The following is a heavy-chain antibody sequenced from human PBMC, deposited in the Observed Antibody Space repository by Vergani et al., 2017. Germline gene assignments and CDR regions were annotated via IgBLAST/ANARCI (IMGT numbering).Heavy chain of an antibody. CDR1: GGSINSHNYY. D-gene: IGHD2-15*01. Sequence: QVQLQESGPGLVKPSQTLSLTCTVSGGSINSHNYYWSWIRQPAGKGLEWIGRIHTSGSTNYNPSLKNQVTMSEDTSEIQFSLNLTSVTAADTAVDFCARENCLGGSCYKPHFDYWGQGILVTVSS. CDR3: ARENCLGGSCYKPHFDY. V-gene: IGHV4-61*02. J-gene: IGHJ4*02. CDR2: IHTSGST.